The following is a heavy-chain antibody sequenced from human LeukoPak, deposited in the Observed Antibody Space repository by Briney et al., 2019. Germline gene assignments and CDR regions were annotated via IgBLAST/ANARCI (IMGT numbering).Heavy chain of an antibody. V-gene: IGHV3-33*06. CDR1: GFTFSSYG. CDR3: AKSIGGVVVVAADY. Sequence: GGSLRLSCAASGFTFSSYGMHWVRQAPGKGLEWVAVIWYDGSNKYYADSVKGRFTISRDNSKNTLYLQMNSLRAEDTAVYYCAKSIGGVVVVAADYWGQGTLVTVSS. D-gene: IGHD2-15*01. CDR2: IWYDGSNK. J-gene: IGHJ4*02.